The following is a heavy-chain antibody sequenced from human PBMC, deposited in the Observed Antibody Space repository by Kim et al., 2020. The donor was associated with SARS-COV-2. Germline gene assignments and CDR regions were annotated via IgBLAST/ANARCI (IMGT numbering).Heavy chain of an antibody. CDR1: GFTFSSYG. V-gene: IGHV3-30*03. CDR3: ARNIPHYYDSSGYLDY. J-gene: IGHJ4*01. CDR2: ISYDGSNK. D-gene: IGHD3-22*01. Sequence: GGSLRLSCAASGFTFSSYGMHWVRQAPGKGLEWVAVISYDGSNKYYADSVKGRFTISRDTSKNTLYLQMNSLRAEDTAVYYCARNIPHYYDSSGYLDYWG.